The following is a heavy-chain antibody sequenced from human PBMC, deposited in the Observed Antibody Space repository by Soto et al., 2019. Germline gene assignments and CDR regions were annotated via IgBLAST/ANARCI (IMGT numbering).Heavy chain of an antibody. CDR2: ISHRGNT. Sequence: QVQVLQWGAGLLKPSETLSLTCAVSGGSFSDDYWSWIRQPPGKGLEWIGEISHRGNTNYKSSLKNRVTISVDTSKNQLSLELTSVAAADAAVYYCAREGGATDNWFDSWGQGTLVSVSS. CDR3: AREGGATDNWFDS. J-gene: IGHJ5*01. D-gene: IGHD3-16*01. V-gene: IGHV4-34*01. CDR1: GGSFSDDY.